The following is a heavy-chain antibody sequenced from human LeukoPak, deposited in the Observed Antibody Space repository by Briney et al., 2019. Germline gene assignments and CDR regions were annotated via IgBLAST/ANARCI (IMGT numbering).Heavy chain of an antibody. CDR3: ARGGDYDFWSGYSNYYYMDV. Sequence: SETLSLTCTVSGASITSYYWIWIRQPPGKGLEWIGYIYNTGSTSYNPSLKSRVTISEDTSKDQFSLKLSSVTAADTAVYYCARGGDYDFWSGYSNYYYMDVWGKGTTVTVSS. J-gene: IGHJ6*03. CDR2: IYNTGST. V-gene: IGHV4-59*13. D-gene: IGHD3-3*01. CDR1: GASITSYY.